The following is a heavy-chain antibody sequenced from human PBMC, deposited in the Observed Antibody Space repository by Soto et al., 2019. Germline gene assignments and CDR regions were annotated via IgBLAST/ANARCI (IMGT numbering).Heavy chain of an antibody. Sequence: QVQLVESGGGVVQPGRSLRLSCAASGFTFSSYAMHWVRQAPGKGLEWVAVIPYDGSNKYYADSVKGRFTISRDNSKNTLYLQMNSLRAEDTAVYYCAAKDEAFDIWGQGTMVTVSS. CDR3: AAKDEAFDI. V-gene: IGHV3-30-3*01. CDR2: IPYDGSNK. CDR1: GFTFSSYA. J-gene: IGHJ3*02.